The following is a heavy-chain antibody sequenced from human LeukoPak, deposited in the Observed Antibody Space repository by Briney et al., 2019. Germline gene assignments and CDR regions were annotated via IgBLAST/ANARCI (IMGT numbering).Heavy chain of an antibody. V-gene: IGHV3-23*01. CDR2: ISGSGGNT. J-gene: IGHJ4*02. Sequence: GGSLRLSCAASGFTFSSYAMSWVSQAPGKGLEWVSGISGSGGNTYYADSVKGRFTISRDNSNNTLYLQMNSLRAEDTAVYYCARHSRGRRYVFDYWGQGNLASVSS. D-gene: IGHD3-10*01. CDR3: ARHSRGRRYVFDY. CDR1: GFTFSSYA.